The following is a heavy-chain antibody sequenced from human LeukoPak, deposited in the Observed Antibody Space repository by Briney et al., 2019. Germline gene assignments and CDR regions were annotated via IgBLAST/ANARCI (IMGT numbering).Heavy chain of an antibody. D-gene: IGHD5-12*01. CDR2: ISWNSGSI. Sequence: SLRLSCAASGFTYDDYAMHWVRQAPGKGLEWVSGISWNSGSIGYADSVKGRFTIYRDNAKNSLYLQMNSLRPEDMALYYCAKDTGYDWGTHPFDYWGQGTLVTVSS. CDR1: GFTYDDYA. V-gene: IGHV3-9*03. J-gene: IGHJ4*02. CDR3: AKDTGYDWGTHPFDY.